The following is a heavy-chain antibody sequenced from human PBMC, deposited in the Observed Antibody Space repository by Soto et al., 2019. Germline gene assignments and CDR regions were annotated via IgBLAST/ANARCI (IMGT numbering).Heavy chain of an antibody. Sequence: SETLSLTCTVSGGSISSYYWSWIRQPPGKGLKWIGYIYYSGSTNYNPSLKSRVTISVDTSKNQFSLKLGSVTAADTAVYYCASWGATMFDYWGQGTLVTVSS. CDR2: IYYSGST. V-gene: IGHV4-59*08. D-gene: IGHD5-12*01. CDR3: ASWGATMFDY. J-gene: IGHJ4*02. CDR1: GGSISSYY.